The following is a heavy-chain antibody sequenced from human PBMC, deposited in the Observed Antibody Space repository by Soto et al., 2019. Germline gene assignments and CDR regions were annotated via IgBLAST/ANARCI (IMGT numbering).Heavy chain of an antibody. CDR1: GGSFSGYY. CDR3: ARGVAAAGTRFDP. V-gene: IGHV4-34*01. CDR2: INHSGST. J-gene: IGHJ5*02. Sequence: SETLSLTCAVYGGSFSGYYWSWIRQPPGKGLEWIGEINHSGSTNYNPSLKSRVTISVDTSKNQFSLKLSSVTAADTAVYYCARGVAAAGTRFDPWGQGTLVTVSS. D-gene: IGHD6-13*01.